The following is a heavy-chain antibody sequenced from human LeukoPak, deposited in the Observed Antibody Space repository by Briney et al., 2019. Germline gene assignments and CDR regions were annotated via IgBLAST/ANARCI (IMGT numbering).Heavy chain of an antibody. CDR3: ARDFLHDILTGPFDY. J-gene: IGHJ4*02. V-gene: IGHV3-21*04. CDR1: GFTFSSYN. CDR2: ITSDSRYM. Sequence: GGSLRLSCAASGFTFSSYNMNWVRQAPGKGLEWVSSITSDSRYMYYADSVKGRFTISRDNAKNSLYLQMNSLRAEDAAVYYCARDFLHDILTGPFDYWGQGTLVTVSS. D-gene: IGHD3-9*01.